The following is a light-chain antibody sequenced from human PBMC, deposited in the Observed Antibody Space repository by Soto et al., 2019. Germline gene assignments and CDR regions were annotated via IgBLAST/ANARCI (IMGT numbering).Light chain of an antibody. CDR3: AAWDDSLSGLYV. Sequence: QSVLTQPPSASGTPGQRVTIFCSGRSCNIGTNYVYWYQQLPGAAPKLLISRNNQRPSGVPDRFSGSKSGTSASLAISGLRSEDEADYYCAAWDDSLSGLYVFGTGTKLTVL. CDR2: RNN. V-gene: IGLV1-47*01. J-gene: IGLJ1*01. CDR1: SCNIGTNY.